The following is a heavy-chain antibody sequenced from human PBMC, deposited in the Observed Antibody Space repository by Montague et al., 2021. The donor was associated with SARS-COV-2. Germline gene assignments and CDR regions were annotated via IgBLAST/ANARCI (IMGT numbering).Heavy chain of an antibody. D-gene: IGHD6-13*01. CDR2: INSDGKST. Sequence: SLRLSCAASGFTFSNDWMHWVRQAPGKGLVWVSRINSDGKSTSYADSVKGRFTISRDNAKNSLYLQMNSLRAEDTAVYYCARWASRIAAAGDNWFDPWGQGTLVTVSS. CDR3: ARWASRIAAAGDNWFDP. J-gene: IGHJ5*02. V-gene: IGHV3-74*01. CDR1: GFTFSNDW.